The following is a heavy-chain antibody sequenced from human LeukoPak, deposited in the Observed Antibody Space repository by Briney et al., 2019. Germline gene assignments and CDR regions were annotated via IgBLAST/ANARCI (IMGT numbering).Heavy chain of an antibody. J-gene: IGHJ4*02. V-gene: IGHV4-59*01. D-gene: IGHD1-26*01. CDR2: IYYSGST. CDR3: AREEYVGATPFDY. Sequence: IGYIYYSGSTNYNPSLKSRVTISVDTSKNQFSLKLSSVTAADTAVYYCAREEYVGATPFDYWGQGTLVTVSS.